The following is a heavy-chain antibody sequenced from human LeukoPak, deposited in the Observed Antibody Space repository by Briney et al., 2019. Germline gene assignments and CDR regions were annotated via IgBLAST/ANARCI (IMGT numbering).Heavy chain of an antibody. CDR2: IQRDGSSP. CDR1: GFAYSGSS. V-gene: IGHV3-74*01. CDR3: SRGHYGPDY. J-gene: IGHJ4*02. Sequence: GGSPRLSCTASGFAYSGSSMHWVRQAPGKGLEWVSGIQRDGSSPTYADSVKGRFTISRDNAKGSVYLQVNILRAEDTAVYYCSRGHYGPDYWGQGTLVTVSS. D-gene: IGHD3-16*01.